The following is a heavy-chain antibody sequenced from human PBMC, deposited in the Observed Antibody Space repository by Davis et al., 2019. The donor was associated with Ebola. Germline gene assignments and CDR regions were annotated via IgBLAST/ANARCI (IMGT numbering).Heavy chain of an antibody. V-gene: IGHV4-61*08. CDR1: GGSISSGDYY. J-gene: IGHJ6*03. D-gene: IGHD3-10*01. CDR2: IYYSGST. CDR3: ASAAGSGSYYNDFYYYYYYMDV. Sequence: SETLSLTCTVSGGSISSGDYYWSWIRQPPGKGLEWIGYIYYSGSTNYNPSLKSRVTISVDTSKNQFSLKLSSVTAADTAVYYCASAAGSGSYYNDFYYYYYYMDVWGKGTTVTVSS.